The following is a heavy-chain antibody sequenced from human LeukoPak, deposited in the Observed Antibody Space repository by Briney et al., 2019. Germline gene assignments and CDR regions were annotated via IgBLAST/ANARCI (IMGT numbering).Heavy chain of an antibody. J-gene: IGHJ1*01. CDR2: INHSGST. CDR3: ARQSGSGSEYFQH. D-gene: IGHD6-19*01. V-gene: IGHV4-34*01. Sequence: SETLSLTCAVYGGSFSGYYWSWIRQPPVKGLEWIGEINHSGSTNYNPSLKSRVTISVDTSKNQFSLTLSSVTAADTAVYYCARQSGSGSEYFQHWGQGTLVTVSS. CDR1: GGSFSGYY.